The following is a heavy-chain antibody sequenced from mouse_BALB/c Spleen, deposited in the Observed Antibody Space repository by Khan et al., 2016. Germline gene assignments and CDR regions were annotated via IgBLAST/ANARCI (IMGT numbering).Heavy chain of an antibody. Sequence: EVQLLETGGGLVQPGGSRGLSCEGSGFAFSGFWMSWVRQRPGQSLEEIGDINPDGSEINYEPSIKDRFTTFSANTKSTMYLQLSSMRSEDAGTYYCMRYNGYYFDYWGQGTTLTVSS. CDR1: GFAFSGFW. J-gene: IGHJ2*01. CDR2: INPDGSEI. D-gene: IGHD2-2*01. V-gene: IGHV11-2*02. CDR3: MRYNGYYFDY.